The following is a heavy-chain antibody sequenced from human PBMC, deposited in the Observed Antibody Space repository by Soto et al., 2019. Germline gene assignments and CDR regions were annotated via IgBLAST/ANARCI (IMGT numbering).Heavy chain of an antibody. D-gene: IGHD2-15*01. CDR2: IYYSGST. J-gene: IGHJ5*02. CDR3: AREGPFGVVAATGWFDP. Sequence: SETLSLTCTVSGGSISSGGYYWSWIRQHPGKGLEWIGYIYYSGSTYYNPSLKSRVTISVDTSKNQFSLKLSSVTAADTAVYYCAREGPFGVVAATGWFDPWGQGTLVTVSS. V-gene: IGHV4-31*03. CDR1: GGSISSGGYY.